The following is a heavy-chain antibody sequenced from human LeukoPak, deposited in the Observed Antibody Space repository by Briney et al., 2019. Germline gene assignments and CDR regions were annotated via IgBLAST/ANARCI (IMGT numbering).Heavy chain of an antibody. V-gene: IGHV4-34*01. CDR1: GGSFSGYY. Sequence: TASETLSLTCAVYGGSFSGYYWSWIRQPPGKGLEWIGEINHSGSTNYNPSLKSRVTISVDTSKNQFSLKLSSVTAADTAVYYCARDVRQLGRYFDYWGQGTLVTVSS. D-gene: IGHD6-6*01. J-gene: IGHJ4*02. CDR2: INHSGST. CDR3: ARDVRQLGRYFDY.